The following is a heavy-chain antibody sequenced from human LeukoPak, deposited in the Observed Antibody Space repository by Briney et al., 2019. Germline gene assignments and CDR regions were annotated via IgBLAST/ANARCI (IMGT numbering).Heavy chain of an antibody. D-gene: IGHD2-2*02. J-gene: IGHJ4*02. CDR3: ARDIPQGLSYFDY. CDR1: GFTFSNYW. Sequence: GGSLRLSCGASGFTFSNYWMSWVRQAPGKGLEWVANIKEDGIEKNYVDSAKGRFTISRDNAKDSLYLQMDSLRAEDTAVYYCARDIPQGLSYFDYWGQGTLVTVSS. V-gene: IGHV3-7*04. CDR2: IKEDGIEK.